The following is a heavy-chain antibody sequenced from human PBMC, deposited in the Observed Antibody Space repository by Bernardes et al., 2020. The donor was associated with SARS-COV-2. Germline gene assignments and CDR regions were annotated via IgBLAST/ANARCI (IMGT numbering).Heavy chain of an antibody. V-gene: IGHV1-18*04. CDR1: GYTFTSYG. D-gene: IGHD6-19*01. CDR3: ATVFSWLAVAGAYYFDY. Sequence: ASVKVSCKASGYTFTSYGISWVRQAPGQGLEWMGWISAYNGNTNYAQKLQGRVTMTTDTSTSTAYMELSSLRSEDTAVYYCATVFSWLAVAGAYYFDYWGQGTLVTVSS. CDR2: ISAYNGNT. J-gene: IGHJ4*02.